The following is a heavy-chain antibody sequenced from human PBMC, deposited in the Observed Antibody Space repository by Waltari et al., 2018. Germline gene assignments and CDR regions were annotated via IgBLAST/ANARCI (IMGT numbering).Heavy chain of an antibody. CDR1: GGTFSSYT. CDR2: IIPILGIA. CDR3: ARGNDILTGYYLFDY. V-gene: IGHV1-69*02. J-gene: IGHJ4*02. Sequence: QVQLVQSGAEVKKPGSSVKVSCKASGGTFSSYTISWVRQAPGQGLEWMGRIIPILGIANYAQKFQGRVTITADKSTSTACMELSSLRSEDTAVYYCARGNDILTGYYLFDYWGQGTLVTVSS. D-gene: IGHD3-9*01.